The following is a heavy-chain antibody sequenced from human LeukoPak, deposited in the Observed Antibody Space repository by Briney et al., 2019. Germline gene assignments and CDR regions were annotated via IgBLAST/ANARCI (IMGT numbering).Heavy chain of an antibody. V-gene: IGHV3-23*01. J-gene: IGHJ4*02. CDR3: ARARFCSIPSCYIDY. CDR2: ISNSGGST. Sequence: GGSLRLSCAASGFTLSSYAMTWVRQAPGKGLEWVSGISNSGGSTCYADSVKGRFTISRDNSKNTLYLQMKSLRAEDPAVYYGARARFCSIPSCYIDYGGQGTRVTVSS. D-gene: IGHD2-2*02. CDR1: GFTLSSYA.